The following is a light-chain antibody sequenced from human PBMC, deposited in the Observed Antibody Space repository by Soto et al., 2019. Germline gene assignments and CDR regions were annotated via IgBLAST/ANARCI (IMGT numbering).Light chain of an antibody. CDR1: SSNIGAGYY. CDR2: GNS. CDR3: QSYDSSLSGVV. Sequence: QSVLTQPPSVSGAPGQRVPISCTGCSSNIGAGYYVHWYQQRPGTAPKLLIYGNSNRPSGVPDRFSGSKSGTSASLAITGLQAEDEADYYCQSYDSSLSGVVFGGGTKLTVL. V-gene: IGLV1-40*01. J-gene: IGLJ2*01.